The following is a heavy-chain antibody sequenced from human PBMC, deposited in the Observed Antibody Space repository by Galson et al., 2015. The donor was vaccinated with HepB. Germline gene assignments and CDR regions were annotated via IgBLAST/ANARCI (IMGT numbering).Heavy chain of an antibody. V-gene: IGHV3-64D*06. Sequence: SLRLSCAASGFTFSSYAMHWVRQAPGKGLEYVSAISSNGGSTYYADSVKGRFTISRDNSKNTLYLQMSSLRAEDTAVYYCAVWAMVTGYYFDYWGQGTLVTVSS. CDR3: AVWAMVTGYYFDY. D-gene: IGHD4/OR15-4a*01. CDR1: GFTFSSYA. J-gene: IGHJ4*02. CDR2: ISSNGGST.